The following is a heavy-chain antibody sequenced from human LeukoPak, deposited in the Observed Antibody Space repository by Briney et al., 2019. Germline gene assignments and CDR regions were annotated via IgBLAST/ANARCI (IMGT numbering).Heavy chain of an antibody. Sequence: GGSLRLSCAASGFISSDHYMDWVRQAPGKGLEWVGRIRNKVNSYTTEYAASVRGRFTVSRDDLRNSLDLQINSLKTEDTAVYYCTRGGSAVTGYYYHMDVRGQGTTVTVS. J-gene: IGHJ6*03. CDR1: GFISSDHY. D-gene: IGHD5-18*01. CDR2: IRNKVNSYTT. V-gene: IGHV3-72*01. CDR3: TRGGSAVTGYYYHMDV.